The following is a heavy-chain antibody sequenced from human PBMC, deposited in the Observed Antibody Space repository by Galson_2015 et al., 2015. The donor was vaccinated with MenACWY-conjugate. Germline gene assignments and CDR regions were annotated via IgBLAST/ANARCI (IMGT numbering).Heavy chain of an antibody. CDR2: IDPSDSYT. CDR1: GYTFTNYW. V-gene: IGHV5-10-1*01. D-gene: IGHD3-16*01. J-gene: IGHJ4*02. Sequence: QSGAEVKEPGESLEISCKASGYTFTNYWIIWVRQMPGKGLEWMGRIDPSDSYTNYSPSFQGHVIISADKSINTAYLQWSSLKASDTAMYYCTRHWGAFGEYVDWGQGALVTVSS. CDR3: TRHWGAFGEYVD.